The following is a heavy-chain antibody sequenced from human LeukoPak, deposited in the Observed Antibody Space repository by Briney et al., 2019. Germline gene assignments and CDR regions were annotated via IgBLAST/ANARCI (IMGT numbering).Heavy chain of an antibody. D-gene: IGHD3-16*01. Sequence: ASVKLSCKASGYNFSSYYIQWVRQDPGQGLEWMGLLSPSRGTTAYAPKFQGRVTMTRDTSSNTVYMELRGLRSDDTAIYYCARDATRGIGGSYDLDFWGQGSLVTVSS. CDR1: GYNFSSYY. V-gene: IGHV1-46*01. CDR3: ARDATRGIGGSYDLDF. CDR2: LSPSRGTT. J-gene: IGHJ4*02.